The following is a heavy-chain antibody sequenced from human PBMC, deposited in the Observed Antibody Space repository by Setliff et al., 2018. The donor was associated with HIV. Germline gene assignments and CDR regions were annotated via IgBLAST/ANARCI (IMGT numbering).Heavy chain of an antibody. D-gene: IGHD2-21*02. Sequence: SETLSLTCAVSAYSISSGYYWGWIRQPPGKGLEWIGSIYHSGSIYYNPSLKGRVTISVDTSKNQFSLKLSSVTAADTAVYYCARHDGTYCGGDCYLLGYFDLWGRGTLVTVSS. CDR3: ARHDGTYCGGDCYLLGYFDL. J-gene: IGHJ2*01. V-gene: IGHV4-38-2*01. CDR2: IYHSGSI. CDR1: AYSISSGYY.